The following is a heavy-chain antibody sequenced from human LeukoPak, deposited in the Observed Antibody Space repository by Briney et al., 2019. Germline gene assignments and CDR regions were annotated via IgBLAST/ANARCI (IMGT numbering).Heavy chain of an antibody. CDR2: MDPNTGNA. J-gene: IGHJ4*02. Sequence: ASVKVSCKASGYTFTNYDINWVRQAPGQGLEWMGWMDPNTGNAGYSPKFQGRVRMSRDTSLSTAYLELTTLRFEDTAVYYCATLGDDYYYGSGTSYTNFWGQGTLLTVSS. D-gene: IGHD3-10*01. CDR1: GYTFTNYD. V-gene: IGHV1-8*01. CDR3: ATLGDDYYYGSGTSYTNF.